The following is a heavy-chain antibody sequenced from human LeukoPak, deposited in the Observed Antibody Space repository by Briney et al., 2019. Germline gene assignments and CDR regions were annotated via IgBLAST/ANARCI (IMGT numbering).Heavy chain of an antibody. J-gene: IGHJ3*02. CDR3: ARDDYAVVTPGSGAFDI. D-gene: IGHD4-23*01. CDR2: SGST. V-gene: IGHV4-59*01. Sequence: SGSTNYNPSLKSRVTISVDMSKNQFSLRLNSVTAADTAVYYCARDDYAVVTPGSGAFDIWGQGTMVTVSS.